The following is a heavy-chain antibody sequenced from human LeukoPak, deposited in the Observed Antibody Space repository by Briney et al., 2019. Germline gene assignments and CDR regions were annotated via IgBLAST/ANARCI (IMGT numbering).Heavy chain of an antibody. D-gene: IGHD1-26*01. J-gene: IGHJ4*02. CDR1: GFTFSSYA. CDR2: GSERGGT. V-gene: IGHV4-34*01. CDR3: ARDPSGNYVKY. Sequence: GSLRLSCAASGFTFSSYAMSWVRQSPGKGLEWIGEGSERGGTKFNPSLKGRVTISADTSKNQFSLKLSSVTAADTAVYYCARDPSGNYVKYWGQGTLVTVSS.